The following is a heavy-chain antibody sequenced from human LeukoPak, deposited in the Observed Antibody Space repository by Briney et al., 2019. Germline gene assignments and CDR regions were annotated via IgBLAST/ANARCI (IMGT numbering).Heavy chain of an antibody. CDR3: ASGRKWFDP. J-gene: IGHJ5*02. CDR2: IYYSGST. CDR1: SGSISSGSYF. Sequence: SETLSLTCTVSSGSISSGSYFWSWIRQPPGKGLEWIGYIYYSGSTNYNPSLQSRVTISVDTSKRQFSLNLTSVTAADTAVYYCASGRKWFDPWGQGTLVTVSS. V-gene: IGHV4-61*01.